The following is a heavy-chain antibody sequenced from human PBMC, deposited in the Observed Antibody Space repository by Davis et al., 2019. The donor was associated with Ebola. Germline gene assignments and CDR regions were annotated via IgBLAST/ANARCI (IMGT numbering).Heavy chain of an antibody. CDR3: AKDGVLLLSSFDY. V-gene: IGHV3-30*18. CDR1: GFTFSSYG. Sequence: GESLKISCAASGFTFSSYGMHWVRQAPGKGLEWVAVISYDGSNKYYADSVKGRFTISRDNSKNTLYLQMNSLRAEDTAVYYCAKDGVLLLSSFDYWGQGTLVTVSS. J-gene: IGHJ4*02. CDR2: ISYDGSNK. D-gene: IGHD3-10*01.